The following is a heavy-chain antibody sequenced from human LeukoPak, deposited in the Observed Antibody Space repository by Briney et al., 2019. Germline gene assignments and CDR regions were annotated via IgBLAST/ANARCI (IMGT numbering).Heavy chain of an antibody. CDR1: GFTFSSYG. CDR2: IWYDGSNK. J-gene: IGHJ4*02. Sequence: GGSLRLSCAASGFTFSSYGMHWVRQAPGKGLEWVAVIWYDGSNKYYADSVKGRFTISRDNSKNMLYLQMNSLRAEDTAVYYCARTAGIAAAADFDYWGQGTLVTVSS. V-gene: IGHV3-33*01. CDR3: ARTAGIAAAADFDY. D-gene: IGHD6-13*01.